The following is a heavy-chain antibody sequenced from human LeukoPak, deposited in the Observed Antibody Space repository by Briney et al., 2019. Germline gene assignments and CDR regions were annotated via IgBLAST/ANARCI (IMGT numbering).Heavy chain of an antibody. V-gene: IGHV3-23*01. D-gene: IGHD3-9*01. Sequence: GGSLRLSCAASGFTFSSYAMSWVRQAPGRGLEWVSAISGRGGSTYYADSVKGRFTISRDNSKNTLYLQMNRLRAEDTAVYYCAKPGGFDWLPSRNWFDPWGQGSLVTVSS. CDR3: AKPGGFDWLPSRNWFDP. CDR2: ISGRGGST. CDR1: GFTFSSYA. J-gene: IGHJ5*02.